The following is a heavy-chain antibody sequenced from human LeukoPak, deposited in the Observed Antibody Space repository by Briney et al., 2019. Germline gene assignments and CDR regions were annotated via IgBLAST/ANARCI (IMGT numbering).Heavy chain of an antibody. V-gene: IGHV4-4*02. CDR2: IYHSGST. Sequence: SGTLSLTCAVSGDSISSSNWWSWVRPPPGKGLEWIGEIYHSGSTNYNPSLESRVTISVDKSNNQFSLKLSSVTAADTAVYYCARITGRGYCTSSSCRGAWFDPWGQGTLVTVSS. CDR1: GDSISSSNW. D-gene: IGHD2-2*01. CDR3: ARITGRGYCTSSSCRGAWFDP. J-gene: IGHJ5*02.